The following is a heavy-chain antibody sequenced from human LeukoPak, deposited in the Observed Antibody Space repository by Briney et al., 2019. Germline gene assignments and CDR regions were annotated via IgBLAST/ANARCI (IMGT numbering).Heavy chain of an antibody. V-gene: IGHV1-18*04. D-gene: IGHD3-10*01. J-gene: IGHJ4*02. CDR2: ISAYNGNT. CDR1: GYTFTSYG. CDR3: ARENYGSGSYYVRDFDY. Sequence: ASVKVSCKASGYTFTSYGISWVRQAPGQGLEWMGWISAYNGNTNCAQKLQGRVTMTTDTSTSTAYMELRSLRSDDTAVYYCARENYGSGSYYVRDFDYWGQGTLVTVSS.